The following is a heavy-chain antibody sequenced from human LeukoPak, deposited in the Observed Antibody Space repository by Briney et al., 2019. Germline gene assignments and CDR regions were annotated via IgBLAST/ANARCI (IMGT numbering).Heavy chain of an antibody. CDR1: GGSFSGYY. V-gene: IGHV4-34*01. CDR3: ARVRRRYSYGANNYYYGMDV. CDR2: INHSGST. J-gene: IGHJ6*02. Sequence: SETLSLTCAVYGGSFSGYYWSWIRQPPGKGLEWLGEINHSGSTNYNPSLKSRVTISVDTSKNQFSLKLSSVTAADTAVYYCARVRRRYSYGANNYYYGMDVWGQGTTVTVSS. D-gene: IGHD5-18*01.